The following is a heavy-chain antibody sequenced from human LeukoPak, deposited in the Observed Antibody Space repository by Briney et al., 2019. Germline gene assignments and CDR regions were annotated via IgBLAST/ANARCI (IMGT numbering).Heavy chain of an antibody. Sequence: SETLSLTCTISGGSISTDDYYWSWIRQPPGKGLEWIGFNYHSGSTYYNPSLKSRVTISVDTSKNQFSLKLSSVTAADTAVYYCARDEGSILWFDPWGQGTLVTVSP. J-gene: IGHJ5*02. D-gene: IGHD3-10*01. CDR2: NYHSGST. V-gene: IGHV4-30-4*01. CDR3: ARDEGSILWFDP. CDR1: GGSISTDDYY.